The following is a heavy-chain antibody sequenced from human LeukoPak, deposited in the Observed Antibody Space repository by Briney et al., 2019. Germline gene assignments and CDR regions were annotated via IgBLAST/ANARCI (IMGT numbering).Heavy chain of an antibody. V-gene: IGHV6-1*01. Sequence: SQTLSLTCAISGDSVSSNSAAWNWIRQSPSRGLEWLGRTYYRSKWYNDYAVSVKSRITTNPDTSKNQFSLQLNSVTPEDTAVYYCARDKIIYGSGSYYNQLDYWGQGTLVTVSS. CDR2: TYYRSKWYN. CDR1: GDSVSSNSAA. CDR3: ARDKIIYGSGSYYNQLDY. J-gene: IGHJ4*02. D-gene: IGHD3-10*01.